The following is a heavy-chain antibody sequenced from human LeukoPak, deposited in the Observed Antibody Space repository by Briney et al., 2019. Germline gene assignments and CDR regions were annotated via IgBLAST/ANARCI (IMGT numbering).Heavy chain of an antibody. CDR2: IYTSGST. CDR3: ARVRPHYDILTGYYLPYYYYMDV. CDR1: GGSISSYY. J-gene: IGHJ6*03. Sequence: SETLSLTCTVSGGSISSYYWSWIRQPAGKGLEWIGRIYTSGSTNYNPSLKSRVTMSVDTSKNQFSLKLSSVTAADTAVYYCARVRPHYDILTGYYLPYYYYMDVWGKGTTVTVAS. D-gene: IGHD3-9*01. V-gene: IGHV4-4*07.